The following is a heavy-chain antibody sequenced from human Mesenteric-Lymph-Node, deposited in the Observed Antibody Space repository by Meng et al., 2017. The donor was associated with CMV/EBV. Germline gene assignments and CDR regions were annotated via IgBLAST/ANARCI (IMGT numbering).Heavy chain of an antibody. CDR3: AKDMWEYQLPDGS. V-gene: IGHV3-23*01. CDR1: GFTFSTYV. D-gene: IGHD2-2*01. J-gene: IGHJ5*02. CDR2: ITGSGFDT. Sequence: GGSLRLSCAASGFTFSTYVMNWVRQAPGKGLEWVSTITGSGFDTYTAASVEGRFTISRDNSKDTLFLQMNSLRVEDTALYYCAKDMWEYQLPDGSWGQGTLVTVSS.